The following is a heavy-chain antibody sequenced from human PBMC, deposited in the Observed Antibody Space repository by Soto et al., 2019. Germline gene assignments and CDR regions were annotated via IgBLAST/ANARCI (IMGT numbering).Heavy chain of an antibody. V-gene: IGHV3-33*01. J-gene: IGHJ4*02. CDR1: GFTFSRYG. Sequence: QVQLVESGGGVVQPGRSLRLSCAASGFTFSRYGMHWVRQAPGKGLEWVAVIWYDGSNKYYADSVKGRFTISRDNSKNTLYLQMNSLRAEDTAVYYCARDSITMVRAPADYWGQGTLVTVSS. CDR3: ARDSITMVRAPADY. CDR2: IWYDGSNK. D-gene: IGHD3-10*01.